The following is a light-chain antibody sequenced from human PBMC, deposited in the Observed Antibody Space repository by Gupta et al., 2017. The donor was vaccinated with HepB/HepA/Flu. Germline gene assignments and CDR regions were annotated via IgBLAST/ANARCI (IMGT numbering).Light chain of an antibody. Sequence: QPALTQPRSVSGSPGQSVTISCTGTSSAVGGYNYVSWYQQHPGKAPKLMIYDVSKRPSGVPDRFSGSKSGNTASLTISGLQAEDEADYYCCSYAGSYTYVFGTGTKVTVL. CDR2: DVS. CDR3: CSYAGSYTYV. J-gene: IGLJ1*01. CDR1: SSAVGGYNY. V-gene: IGLV2-11*01.